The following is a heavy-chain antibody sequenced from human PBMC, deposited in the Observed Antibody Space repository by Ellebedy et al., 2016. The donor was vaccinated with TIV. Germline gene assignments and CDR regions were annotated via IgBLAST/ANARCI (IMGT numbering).Heavy chain of an antibody. CDR2: IYSSGSG. Sequence: MPSETLSLTCTVSGDSISGYYWSWIRQPPGKGLEWIGYIYSSGSGEYNPSLKSRVTMSVDTSRGQFSLRRNSVTAADTAVYYRARSGGWYTPYDYWGQGTLVTVSS. D-gene: IGHD6-19*01. J-gene: IGHJ4*02. V-gene: IGHV4-59*01. CDR1: GDSISGYY. CDR3: ARSGGWYTPYDY.